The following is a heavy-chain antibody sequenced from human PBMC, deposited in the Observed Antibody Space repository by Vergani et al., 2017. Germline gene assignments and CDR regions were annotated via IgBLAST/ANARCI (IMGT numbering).Heavy chain of an antibody. J-gene: IGHJ3*02. CDR3: TRGSLRGYSYGSVGAFDI. V-gene: IGHV3-49*04. Sequence: EVQLVESGGGLVQPGRSLRLSCTASGFTFGDYAMSWVRQAPGKGLEWVGFIRSKAYGGTTEYAASVKGRFTISRDDSKSIAYLQMNSLKTEDTAVYYCTRGSLRGYSYGSVGAFDIWGQGTMVTVSS. CDR1: GFTFGDYA. CDR2: IRSKAYGGTT. D-gene: IGHD5-18*01.